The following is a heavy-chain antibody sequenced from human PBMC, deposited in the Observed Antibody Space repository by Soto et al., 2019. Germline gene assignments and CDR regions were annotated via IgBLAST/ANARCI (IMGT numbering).Heavy chain of an antibody. Sequence: QLQLQESGSGLVKPSQTLSLTCAVSGGSISSGGYSWSWIRQPPGKGLEWIGYIYHSGSTYYNPPLKSRVTISVDWSKNQFSLKLSSVTAADTAVYYCASTNYDSPRPLYYWGQGTLVTVSS. D-gene: IGHD3-22*01. V-gene: IGHV4-30-2*01. CDR3: ASTNYDSPRPLYY. CDR2: IYHSGST. CDR1: GGSISSGGYS. J-gene: IGHJ4*02.